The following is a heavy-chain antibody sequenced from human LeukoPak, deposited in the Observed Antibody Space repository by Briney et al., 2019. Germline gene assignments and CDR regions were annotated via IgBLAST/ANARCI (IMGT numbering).Heavy chain of an antibody. D-gene: IGHD4-17*01. CDR2: IIPIFGTA. CDR1: GGTFSSYA. V-gene: IGHV1-69*01. Sequence: SVKVSCKASGGTFSSYAISWVRQAPGQGLEWMGGIIPIFGTANYAQKFQGRVTITADESTSTAYMELSSLRSEDTAVYYCARTPHTDHGDYASTDYWGQGTLVTVSS. J-gene: IGHJ4*02. CDR3: ARTPHTDHGDYASTDY.